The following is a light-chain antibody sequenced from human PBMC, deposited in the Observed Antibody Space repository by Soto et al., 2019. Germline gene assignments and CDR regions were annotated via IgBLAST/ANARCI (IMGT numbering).Light chain of an antibody. Sequence: DIQMTQSPSTLSASVGDRVTLTCRASQSISTWLAWYQQKPGKAPKLLIYKASGLESGVPSRCSGSGSGTAFALTTSSLQPDDFATYYCQQYDSYSPLTFGGGTKVEIK. CDR3: QQYDSYSPLT. V-gene: IGKV1-5*03. J-gene: IGKJ4*01. CDR2: KAS. CDR1: QSISTW.